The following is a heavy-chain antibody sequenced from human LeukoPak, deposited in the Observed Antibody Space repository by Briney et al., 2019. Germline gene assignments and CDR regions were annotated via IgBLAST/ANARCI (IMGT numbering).Heavy chain of an antibody. CDR2: IYYSGST. J-gene: IGHJ5*02. Sequence: SETLSLTCTVSGGSISSYYWSWIRQPPGKGLEWIGYIYYSGSTNYNPSLKSRVTISVDTSKNQFSLKLSSVTAADTAVYYCARDRRRSYPRGDWFDPWGQGTLVTVSS. CDR1: GGSISSYY. V-gene: IGHV4-59*01. CDR3: ARDRRRSYPRGDWFDP. D-gene: IGHD3-10*01.